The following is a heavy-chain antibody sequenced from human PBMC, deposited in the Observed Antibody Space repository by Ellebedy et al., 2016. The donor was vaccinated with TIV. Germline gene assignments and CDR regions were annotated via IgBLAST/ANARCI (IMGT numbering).Heavy chain of an antibody. CDR2: INPSGGST. V-gene: IGHV1-46*01. J-gene: IGHJ4*02. Sequence: ASVKVSCQASGYNFTKYYMHWVRPAPGQGLEWMGMINPSGGSTSYAQKFQGRVTMTRDTSTSTVYMELSSLRSEDTAVYYCTCLQLGIADYFDYWGQGALVTVSS. CDR1: GYNFTKYY. D-gene: IGHD6-13*01. CDR3: TCLQLGIADYFDY.